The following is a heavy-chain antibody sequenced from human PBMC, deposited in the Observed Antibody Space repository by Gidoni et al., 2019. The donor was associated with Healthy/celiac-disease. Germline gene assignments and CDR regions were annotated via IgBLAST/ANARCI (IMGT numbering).Heavy chain of an antibody. J-gene: IGHJ3*02. D-gene: IGHD3-22*01. CDR2: IYYSGST. CDR3: ARPYYDSSGYYAFDI. CDR1: GGSVSSGSYY. Sequence: QVQLQESGPGLVKPSETLSLPCTVSGGSVSSGSYYWSWIRQPPGKGLEWIGYIYYSGSTNYNPSLKSRVTISVDTSKNQFSLKLSSVTAADTAVYYCARPYYDSSGYYAFDIWGQGTMVTVSS. V-gene: IGHV4-61*01.